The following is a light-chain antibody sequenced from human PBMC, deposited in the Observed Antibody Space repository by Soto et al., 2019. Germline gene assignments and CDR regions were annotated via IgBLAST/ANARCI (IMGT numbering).Light chain of an antibody. Sequence: QPVLTQSSSASASLGSSVKLTCTLSSGHSSYIIAWHQQQPGKAPRYLMQLEGRGSHNKGSGVPDRFSGSSSGADRYLAISGLQLGDEAGYFCESGGSNYVVFGGGTKLAVL. CDR2: LEGRGSH. V-gene: IGLV4-60*01. CDR1: SGHSSYI. J-gene: IGLJ2*01. CDR3: ESGGSNYVV.